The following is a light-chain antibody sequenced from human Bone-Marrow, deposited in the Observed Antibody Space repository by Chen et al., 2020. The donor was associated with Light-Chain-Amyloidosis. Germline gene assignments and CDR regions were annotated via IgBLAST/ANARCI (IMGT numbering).Light chain of an antibody. J-gene: IGLJ2*01. CDR3: CSYGGYSTFV. Sequence: QSALTQPASVSGSPGPSLTISCSGTIIGPFNLVSWYQQNPGNAPKLIIYEGSRRPSEVSDRFSGSTSGNMASLTISGLQTEDEADYYCCSYGGYSTFVFGGGTKLTVL. CDR2: EGS. CDR1: IIGPFNL. V-gene: IGLV2-23*03.